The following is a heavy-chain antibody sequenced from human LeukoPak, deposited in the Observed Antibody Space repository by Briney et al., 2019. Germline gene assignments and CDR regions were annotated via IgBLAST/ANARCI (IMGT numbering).Heavy chain of an antibody. CDR1: GYTFTGYY. CDR2: INPNSGGT. D-gene: IGHD3-3*01. J-gene: IGHJ6*03. V-gene: IGHV1-2*02. CDR3: ARADYDFWSGYYKCDYMDV. Sequence: GASVKVTRMASGYTFTGYYMHWMRQAPGQGLEWMGWINPNSGGTNYAQKFQGRVTMTRDTSISTAYMELSRMRSDDTAVYYCARADYDFWSGYYKCDYMDVWGKGTTVTVSS.